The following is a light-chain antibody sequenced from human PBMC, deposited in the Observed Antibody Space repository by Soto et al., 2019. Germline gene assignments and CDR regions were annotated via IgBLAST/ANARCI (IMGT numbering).Light chain of an antibody. V-gene: IGLV2-14*01. CDR2: DVN. CDR1: SSDVDGYNY. J-gene: IGLJ2*01. Sequence: QSVLTQPASVSGSPGQSITISCTGTSSDVDGYNYVSWYQYHPGKAPKLMIYDVNNQPSGVSNRFSGSKSGNTASLTISGLQAEDEADYYCSSFTISRNTVIFGGGTKVTVL. CDR3: SSFTISRNTVI.